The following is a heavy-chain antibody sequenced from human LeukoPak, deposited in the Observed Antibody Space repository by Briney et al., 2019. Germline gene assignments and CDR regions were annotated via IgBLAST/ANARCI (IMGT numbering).Heavy chain of an antibody. D-gene: IGHD7-27*01. V-gene: IGHV3-48*01. CDR2: ISSSGHTI. J-gene: IGHJ4*02. CDR1: GFTFSPYS. Sequence: GGSLRLSCVATGFTFSPYSINWVRQAPGKGLEWISYISSSGHTIYYADSVEGRFTISRDNSKNTLFLQMDSLRAEDTAVYYCAKDLTGGSYWGQGTLVTVSS. CDR3: AKDLTGGSY.